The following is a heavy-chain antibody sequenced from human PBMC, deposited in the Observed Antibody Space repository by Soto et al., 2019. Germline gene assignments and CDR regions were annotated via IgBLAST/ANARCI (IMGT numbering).Heavy chain of an antibody. V-gene: IGHV3-33*01. CDR3: ERGVDYFDC. CDR1: GFTFNRYG. J-gene: IGHJ4*02. Sequence: QVQLVESGGGVVQPGRSLRLSCAASGFTFNRYGMHWVRQAPGKGLEWVAVIWYDVSSEYYADSVKGRFTISSDNSKNTLVLHMNRLSAEDTAVYYCERGVDYFDCWGQGTLVTVYS. CDR2: IWYDVSSE.